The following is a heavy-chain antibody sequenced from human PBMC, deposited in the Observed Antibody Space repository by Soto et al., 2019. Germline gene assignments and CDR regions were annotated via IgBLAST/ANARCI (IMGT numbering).Heavy chain of an antibody. CDR2: ISGSGGST. Sequence: EVQLLESGGGLVQPGGSLRLSCAASGFTFSSYAMSWVRQAPGKGLEWVSAISGSGGSTYYADSVKGRFTISRDNSKNTLYLQMNSLRAEDTAVYYCAKDLATYDYESSVLGGMDGWGQGTTVTVSS. J-gene: IGHJ6*02. D-gene: IGHD3-22*01. V-gene: IGHV3-23*01. CDR3: AKDLATYDYESSVLGGMDG. CDR1: GFTFSSYA.